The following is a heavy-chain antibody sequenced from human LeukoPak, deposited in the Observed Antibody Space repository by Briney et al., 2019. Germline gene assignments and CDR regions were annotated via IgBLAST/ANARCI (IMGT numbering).Heavy chain of an antibody. Sequence: SVKVSSKASGGTFSSYAISWVRQAPGQGLEWMGRIIPILGIANYAQKFQGRVTITADKSTSTAYMELSSLRSEDTAVYYCARVFPNTERLAHFDYWGQGTLVTVSS. CDR2: IIPILGIA. CDR1: GGTFSSYA. CDR3: ARVFPNTERLAHFDY. D-gene: IGHD2-21*01. J-gene: IGHJ4*02. V-gene: IGHV1-69*04.